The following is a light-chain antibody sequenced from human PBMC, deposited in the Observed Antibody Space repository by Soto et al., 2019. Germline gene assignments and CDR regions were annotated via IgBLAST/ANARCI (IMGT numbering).Light chain of an antibody. CDR3: QQYGTSPMYT. CDR2: GAS. CDR1: QSVSSSY. V-gene: IGKV3-20*01. Sequence: EIVLTHSPGTLSLSPGERATLSCRASQSVSSSYLAWYQQKPGQAPRLLIYGASSRATGIPDRFSGSGSGTDFTLTISRLEPEDFAVYYCQQYGTSPMYTFGQWTKLEIK. J-gene: IGKJ2*01.